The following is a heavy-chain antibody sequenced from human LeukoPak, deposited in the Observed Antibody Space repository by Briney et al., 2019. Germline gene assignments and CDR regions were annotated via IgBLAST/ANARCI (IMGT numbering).Heavy chain of an antibody. CDR1: GGSFSGYY. Sequence: SETLSLTCAVYGGSFSGYYWSWIRQPPGKGLEWIGEINHSGSTNYNPSLKSRVTISVDTSKNQFSLKLSSVTAADTAVYYCARDRMAKFDYWGQGTLVTVSS. CDR2: INHSGST. CDR3: ARDRMAKFDY. V-gene: IGHV4-34*01. J-gene: IGHJ4*02. D-gene: IGHD2-8*01.